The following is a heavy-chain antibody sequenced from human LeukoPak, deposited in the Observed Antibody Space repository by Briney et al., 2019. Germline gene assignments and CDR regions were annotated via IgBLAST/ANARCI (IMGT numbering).Heavy chain of an antibody. D-gene: IGHD3-10*01. CDR1: GYTFTSYG. Sequence: ASVKVSCKASGYTFTSYGISWVRQAPGQGLEWMGWISAYNGNTNYAQKLQGRVTMTTDTSTSTAYMELRSLRSDDTAVYYCARTIEGWTYGQRYHYMDVWGKGTTVTISS. CDR3: ARTIEGWTYGQRYHYMDV. CDR2: ISAYNGNT. J-gene: IGHJ6*03. V-gene: IGHV1-18*01.